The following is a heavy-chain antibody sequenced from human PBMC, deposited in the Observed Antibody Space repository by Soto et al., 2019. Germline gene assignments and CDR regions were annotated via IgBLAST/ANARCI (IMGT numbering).Heavy chain of an antibody. D-gene: IGHD3-10*01. CDR2: ISYDGSNK. CDR3: ARYLRGFGELLSLDY. J-gene: IGHJ4*02. CDR1: GFTFSSYG. Sequence: QVQLVESGGGVVQPGRSLRLSCAASGFTFSSYGMHWVRQAPGKGLEWVAVISYDGSNKYYADSVKGRFTISRDNSKNTMYLKMNSRRAEDTAVYYCARYLRGFGELLSLDYWGKGTLVTVSS. V-gene: IGHV3-30*03.